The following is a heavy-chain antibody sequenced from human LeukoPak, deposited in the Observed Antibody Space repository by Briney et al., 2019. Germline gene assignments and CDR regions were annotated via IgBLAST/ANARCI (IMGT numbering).Heavy chain of an antibody. V-gene: IGHV1-69*05. Sequence: SVKVSCKASGGTFSSYAISWVRQAPGQGLEWMGGIIPIFGTANYAHKFQGRVTITTDESTSTAYMELSSLRSEDTAVYYCARETTTGASYYYYVDVWGKGTTVTVSS. J-gene: IGHJ6*03. D-gene: IGHD4-11*01. CDR1: GGTFSSYA. CDR3: ARETTTGASYYYYVDV. CDR2: IIPIFGTA.